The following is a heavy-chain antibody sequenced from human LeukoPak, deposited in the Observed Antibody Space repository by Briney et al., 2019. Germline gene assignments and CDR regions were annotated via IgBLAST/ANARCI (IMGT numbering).Heavy chain of an antibody. D-gene: IGHD5-24*01. Sequence: GGSLRLSCAASGFTFSNAWMSWVRQAPGKGLEWVSTITKSSDQTHYADSVRGLFTISRDIFKNTLYLQMNSLRAEDTAVYHCVKSAGKDGYRDVFDIWGQGTVVTVSS. CDR3: VKSAGKDGYRDVFDI. V-gene: IGHV3-23*01. CDR2: ITKSSDQT. J-gene: IGHJ3*02. CDR1: GFTFSNAW.